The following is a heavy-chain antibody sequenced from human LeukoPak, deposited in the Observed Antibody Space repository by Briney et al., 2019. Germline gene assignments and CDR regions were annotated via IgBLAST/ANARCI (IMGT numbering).Heavy chain of an antibody. V-gene: IGHV4-31*03. D-gene: IGHD3-9*01. CDR1: GGSISSGGYY. Sequence: PSQTLSLTCTVSGGSISSGGYYWSWIRQHPGKGLEWIGYIYYSESTYYNPSLKSRVTISVDTSKNQFSLKLSSVTAADTAVYYCARGGLRYFDSWSQGTLVTVSS. J-gene: IGHJ4*02. CDR3: ARGGLRYFDS. CDR2: IYYSEST.